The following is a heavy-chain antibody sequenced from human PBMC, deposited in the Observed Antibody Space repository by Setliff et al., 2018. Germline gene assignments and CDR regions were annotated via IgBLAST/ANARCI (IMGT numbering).Heavy chain of an antibody. CDR3: AADFPGGAFPFDY. V-gene: IGHV3-7*03. CDR2: IKQDGSEK. J-gene: IGHJ4*02. Sequence: GGSLRLSCAASGFTFSSYWMSWVRQAPGKGLEWVANIKQDGSEKYYVDSVKGRFTISRDNAKNSLYLQMNNLKSEDTAVYYCAADFPGGAFPFDYLGQGTMVTVSS. CDR1: GFTFSSYW. D-gene: IGHD2-8*02.